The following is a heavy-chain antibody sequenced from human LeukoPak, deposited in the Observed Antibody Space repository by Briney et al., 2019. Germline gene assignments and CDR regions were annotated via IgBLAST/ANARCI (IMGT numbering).Heavy chain of an antibody. CDR2: IYSGGST. D-gene: IGHD3-10*01. Sequence: GGSLRLSCAASGFTVSSNYMSWVRQAPGKGLEWVSVIYSGGSTYYADSVKGRFTISRGNSKNTLYLQMNSLRAEDTAVYYCARDFRPKYGSGSYTLYYWGQGTLVTVSS. CDR1: GFTVSSNY. CDR3: ARDFRPKYGSGSYTLYY. J-gene: IGHJ4*02. V-gene: IGHV3-53*05.